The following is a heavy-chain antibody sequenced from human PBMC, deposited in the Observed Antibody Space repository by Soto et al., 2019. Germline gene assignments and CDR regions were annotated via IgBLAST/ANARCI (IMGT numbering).Heavy chain of an antibody. CDR1: GFTFSTYA. CDR2: ASASGLNT. V-gene: IGHV3-23*01. CDR3: AKDVRPDGYWDLDY. D-gene: IGHD5-12*01. J-gene: IGHJ4*02. Sequence: GGSLRLSCAASGFTFSTYAMAWVRQAPGKGLEWVSGASASGLNTDYAETVKGRFYISRDNSKNTVSLHMNSLRAEDTALYYCAKDVRPDGYWDLDYWGQATPVTVSS.